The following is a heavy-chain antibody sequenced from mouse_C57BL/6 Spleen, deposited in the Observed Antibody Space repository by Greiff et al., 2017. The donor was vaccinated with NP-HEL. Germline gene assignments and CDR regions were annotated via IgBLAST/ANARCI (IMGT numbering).Heavy chain of an antibody. V-gene: IGHV1-39*01. CDR1: GYSFTDYN. CDR2: INPNYGTT. CDR3: ARRNSSGYRYYAMDY. D-gene: IGHD3-2*02. J-gene: IGHJ4*01. Sequence: EVKLMESGPELVKPGASVKISCKASGYSFTDYNMNWVKQSNGKSLEWIGVINPNYGTTSYNQKFKGKATLTVDQSSSTAYMQLNSLTSEDSAVYYCARRNSSGYRYYAMDYWGQGTSVTVSS.